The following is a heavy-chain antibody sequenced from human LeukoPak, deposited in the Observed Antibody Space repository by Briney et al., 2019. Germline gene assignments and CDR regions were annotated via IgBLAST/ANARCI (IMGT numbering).Heavy chain of an antibody. CDR1: GGSINNYY. Sequence: PSESLSLTCIVSGGSINNYYWSWIRQPAGRGLEWIGRIHSSGSTSYNPSLKSRVVMSVDTSKNQFSLRLTPVTAAHTALYYFAGDMRGRSILDAFDIWGQGTMVTVSS. D-gene: IGHD6-6*01. V-gene: IGHV4-4*07. J-gene: IGHJ3*02. CDR3: AGDMRGRSILDAFDI. CDR2: IHSSGST.